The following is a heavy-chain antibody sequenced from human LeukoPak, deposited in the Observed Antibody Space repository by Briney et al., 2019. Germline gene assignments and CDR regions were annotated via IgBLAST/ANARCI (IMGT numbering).Heavy chain of an antibody. CDR1: GFTFSSYS. Sequence: GGSLRLSCAASGFTFSSYSMNWVRQAPGKGLEWVSYISSSSSTMYYADSVKGRFTISRDTAKSSLYLQMNSLRDEDTAVYYCASGPFRTRPNWETLDYWGQGTLVTVSS. D-gene: IGHD7-27*01. CDR2: ISSSSSTM. CDR3: ASGPFRTRPNWETLDY. J-gene: IGHJ4*02. V-gene: IGHV3-48*02.